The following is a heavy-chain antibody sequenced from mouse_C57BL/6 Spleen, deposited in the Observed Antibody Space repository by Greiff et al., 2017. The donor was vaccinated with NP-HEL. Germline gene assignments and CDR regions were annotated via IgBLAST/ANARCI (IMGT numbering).Heavy chain of an antibody. V-gene: IGHV1-81*01. D-gene: IGHD2-4*01. CDR2: IYPRSGNT. Sequence: VQLQQSGAELARPGASVKLSCKASGYTFTSYGISWVKQRTGQGLEWIGEIYPRSGNTYYNEKFKGKATLTADKSSSTAYMELRSLTSEDSAVSCCEVCSYDYDGTAAWFAYWGQGTLVTVAA. J-gene: IGHJ3*01. CDR3: EVCSYDYDGTAAWFAY. CDR1: GYTFTSYG.